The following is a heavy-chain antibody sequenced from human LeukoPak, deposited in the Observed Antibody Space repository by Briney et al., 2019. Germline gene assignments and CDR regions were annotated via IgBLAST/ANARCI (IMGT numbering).Heavy chain of an antibody. CDR3: AHSISMDFEY. Sequence: SETLSLTCTVSGGSVSSNYWNWIRQPAGKGLEWIGRIYNGGTTNYNPSLESRVTISIDRSKNLFSLKLTSVTAADTAVYYCAHSISMDFEYWGQGTLVTVSP. V-gene: IGHV4-4*07. CDR2: IYNGGTT. D-gene: IGHD2/OR15-2a*01. J-gene: IGHJ4*02. CDR1: GGSVSSNY.